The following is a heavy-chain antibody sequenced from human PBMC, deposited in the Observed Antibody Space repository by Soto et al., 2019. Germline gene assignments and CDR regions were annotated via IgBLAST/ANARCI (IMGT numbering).Heavy chain of an antibody. D-gene: IGHD3-16*01. Sequence: ASVKVSCKPSGYPFTDLYIHWVRQAPGLGLEWMGWIDPRSGASRKTQRFQGRFTMTRDTSTNTVYMELSSLRSDDTAVYFCARDNYAPLDYWGQGTLVTVYS. J-gene: IGHJ4*02. CDR2: IDPRSGAS. CDR1: GYPFTDLY. V-gene: IGHV1-2*02. CDR3: ARDNYAPLDY.